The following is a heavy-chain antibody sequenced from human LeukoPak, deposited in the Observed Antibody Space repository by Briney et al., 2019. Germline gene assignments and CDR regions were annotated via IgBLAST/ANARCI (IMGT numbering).Heavy chain of an antibody. CDR3: ARAPRVVDY. J-gene: IGHJ4*02. V-gene: IGHV3-11*01. Sequence: GGSLRLSCAASGFTFSDYYMNWIRRAPGKGLEYITYISGSGGDINYADSVKGRFTISRDNAKNSLYLQMNSLRADDTAVYYCARAPRVVDYWGQGTLVTVSS. CDR2: ISGSGGDI. CDR1: GFTFSDYY.